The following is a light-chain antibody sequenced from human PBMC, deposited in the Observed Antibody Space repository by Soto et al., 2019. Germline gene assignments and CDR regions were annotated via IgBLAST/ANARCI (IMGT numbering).Light chain of an antibody. CDR2: GAS. V-gene: IGKV3-20*01. J-gene: IGKJ2*01. CDR3: QQYGSSYT. Sequence: EIVLTQSPGTLSLSPGERATLSCRASQSVSSSYLAWYQQKPGQAPRLLIYGASSRATGIPDRFSGSGSGTDFTITISRLEPTDFAVYYCQQYGSSYTFDQGTKLEIK. CDR1: QSVSSSY.